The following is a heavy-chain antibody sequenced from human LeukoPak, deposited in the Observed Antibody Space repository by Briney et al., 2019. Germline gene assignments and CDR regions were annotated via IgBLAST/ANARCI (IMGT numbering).Heavy chain of an antibody. CDR2: IIPIFGTA. CDR3: ARDLYSRNYHYYYYYGMDV. V-gene: IGHV1-69*13. CDR1: GGTFSSYA. D-gene: IGHD1-7*01. Sequence: ASVKASCKASGGTFSSYAISWVRQAPGQGLEWMGGIIPIFGTANYAQKFQGRVTITADESTSTAYMELSSLRSEDTAVYYCARDLYSRNYHYYYYYGMDVWGQGTTVTVSS. J-gene: IGHJ6*02.